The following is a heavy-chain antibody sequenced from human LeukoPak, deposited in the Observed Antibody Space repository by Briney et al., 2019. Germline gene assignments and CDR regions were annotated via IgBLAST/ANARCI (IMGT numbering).Heavy chain of an antibody. CDR1: EYTFTGYY. Sequence: ASVKVSCKASEYTFTGYYIHWVRQAPGQGLEWMGWINPDSGDTNYAQKFQGRVTMTRDTSISTAYMELSRLKSDDTAVYYCVSSSGWNFLGPSVYWGQGTLVTVSS. CDR2: INPDSGDT. D-gene: IGHD6-19*01. J-gene: IGHJ4*02. CDR3: VSSSGWNFLGPSVY. V-gene: IGHV1-2*02.